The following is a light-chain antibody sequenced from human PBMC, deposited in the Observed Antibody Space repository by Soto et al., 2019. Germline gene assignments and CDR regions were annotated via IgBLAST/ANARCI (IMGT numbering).Light chain of an antibody. V-gene: IGLV2-11*01. J-gene: IGLJ1*01. CDR2: DVT. CDR1: SSDVRTYNY. Sequence: QSVLTQPRSVSGSPGESVTISCTGTSSDVRTYNYVSWYQQQPDKAPKLVIYDVTERPSGVPDRFSGSKSDNTASLTISGLQAEDEADYYCCSHAGTFTFVFGTGTKGTVL. CDR3: CSHAGTFTFV.